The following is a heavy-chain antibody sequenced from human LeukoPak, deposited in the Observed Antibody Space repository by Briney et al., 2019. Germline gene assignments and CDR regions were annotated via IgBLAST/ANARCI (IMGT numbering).Heavy chain of an antibody. D-gene: IGHD6-13*01. J-gene: IGHJ4*02. V-gene: IGHV3-30*18. Sequence: GRSLRLSCAASGFTFSSYGMHWVRQAPGKGLEWVAVISYDGSNKYYADSVKGRFTISRDNSKNTLYLQMNSLRAEGTAVYYCAKDVSIAAAGSDYWGQGTLVTVSS. CDR2: ISYDGSNK. CDR3: AKDVSIAAAGSDY. CDR1: GFTFSSYG.